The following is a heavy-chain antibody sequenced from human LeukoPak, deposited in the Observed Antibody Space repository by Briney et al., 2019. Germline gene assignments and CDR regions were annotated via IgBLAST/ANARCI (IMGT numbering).Heavy chain of an antibody. J-gene: IGHJ6*03. V-gene: IGHV3-23*01. CDR3: AKGGGSYFRRVTYYYYYMDV. CDR2: ISGSGDST. Sequence: PGGSLRLSRAASEFSFGSYAMSGVRQAPGKGLHWVSGISGSGDSTYYADSVNGRFTISRDNSKNTLYLQMIGLRAEDTAVYYCAKGGGSYFRRVTYYYYYMDVWGKGTTVTVSS. D-gene: IGHD1-26*01. CDR1: EFSFGSYA.